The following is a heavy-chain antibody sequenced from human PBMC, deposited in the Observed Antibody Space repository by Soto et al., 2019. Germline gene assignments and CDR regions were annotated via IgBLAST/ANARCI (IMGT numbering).Heavy chain of an antibody. V-gene: IGHV1-69*12. D-gene: IGHD2-15*01. CDR1: GGTFSSYA. J-gene: IGHJ3*02. CDR2: IIPIFGTA. Sequence: QVQLVQSGAEVKKPGSSVKVSCKASGGTFSSYAISWVRQAPGQGLEWMGGIIPIFGTANYAQKFQGRVTITADESTSTAYMELSSLRSEDTAVYYCARVVVVAAVDYDAFDIWGQGTMVPVSS. CDR3: ARVVVVAAVDYDAFDI.